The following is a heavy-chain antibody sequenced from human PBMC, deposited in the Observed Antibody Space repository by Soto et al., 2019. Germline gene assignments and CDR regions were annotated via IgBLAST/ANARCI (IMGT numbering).Heavy chain of an antibody. J-gene: IGHJ4*02. CDR2: IKKDENGK. CDR3: ATHDGPAAAGLVLDF. CDR1: GFTFSSRW. D-gene: IGHD6-13*01. V-gene: IGHV3-7*02. Sequence: EVQLVESGGGLVQPGGSLRLSCEASGFTFSSRWMTWVRQGPGKGLEWVANIKKDENGKDYVDSVKGRFTIYRDNAKNALYLQMNSLRAEDTAVYYCATHDGPAAAGLVLDFWGQGTLVTVSS.